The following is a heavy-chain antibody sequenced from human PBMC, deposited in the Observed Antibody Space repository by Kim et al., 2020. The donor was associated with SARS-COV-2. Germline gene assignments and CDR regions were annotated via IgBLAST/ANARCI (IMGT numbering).Heavy chain of an antibody. Sequence: SETLSLTCAVYGGSFSGYYWSWIRQPPGKGLEWIGEINHSGSTNYNPSLKSRVTISVDTSKNQFSLKLSSVTAADTAVYYCARGAPFDYWGQGTLVTVSS. CDR3: ARGAPFDY. V-gene: IGHV4-34*01. CDR2: INHSGST. J-gene: IGHJ4*02. CDR1: GGSFSGYY.